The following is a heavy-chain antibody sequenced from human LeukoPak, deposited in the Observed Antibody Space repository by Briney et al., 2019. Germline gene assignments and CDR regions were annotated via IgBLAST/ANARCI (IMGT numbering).Heavy chain of an antibody. CDR3: ARVEETDYGDYDRY. J-gene: IGHJ4*02. CDR2: ISTYSSYT. Sequence: GGSLRLSCAASGFTFSDYYMRWIRQAPGKGLEGVSNISTYSSYTNYADDVKGRFTIYTDNAQNPQYLRMNSLRTADTAVSYCARVEETDYGDYDRYWGQGTLVTVSS. D-gene: IGHD4-17*01. V-gene: IGHV3-11*05. CDR1: GFTFSDYY.